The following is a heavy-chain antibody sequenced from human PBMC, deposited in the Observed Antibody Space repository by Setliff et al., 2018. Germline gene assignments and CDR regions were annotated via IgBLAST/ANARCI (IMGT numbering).Heavy chain of an antibody. J-gene: IGHJ6*03. V-gene: IGHV4-59*10. CDR2: IYTSWST. Sequence: PSQTLSLTCAVYGGSFSGYYWSWIRQSAGKGLEWIGHIYTSWSTVYNPSLKSRVTMSVDTSKNQFSLRLTSVTAADTAVYYCAKHMTPVANYFSRYMDVWGKGTTVTVSS. CDR1: GGSFSGYY. CDR3: AKHMTPVANYFSRYMDV. D-gene: IGHD4-17*01.